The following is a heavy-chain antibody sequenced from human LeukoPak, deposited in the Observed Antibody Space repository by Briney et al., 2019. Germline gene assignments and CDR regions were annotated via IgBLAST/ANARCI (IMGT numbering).Heavy chain of an antibody. J-gene: IGHJ5*02. D-gene: IGHD3-10*01. V-gene: IGHV4-30-2*01. CDR3: AREKGTITMVRGNWFDP. CDR2: IYHSGGT. CDR1: SGSISSGGYS. Sequence: SQTLSLTCAVSSGSISSGGYSWSWIRQPPGKGLEWIGYIYHSGGTYYNPSLKSRVTISVDRSKNQFSLKLSSVTAADTAVYYCAREKGTITMVRGNWFDPWGQGTLVTVSS.